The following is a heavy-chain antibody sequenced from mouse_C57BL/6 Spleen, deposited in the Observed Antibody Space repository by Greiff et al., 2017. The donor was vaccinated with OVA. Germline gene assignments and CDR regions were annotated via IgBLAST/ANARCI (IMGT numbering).Heavy chain of an antibody. CDR3: ARGGSSYEAWFAY. D-gene: IGHD1-1*01. J-gene: IGHJ3*01. V-gene: IGHV3-6*01. Sequence: DVKLQESGPGLVKPSQSLSLTCSVTGYSITSGYYWNWIRQFPGNKLEWMGYISYDGSNNYNPSLKNRISITRDTSKNQFFLKLNSVTTEDTATYYCARGGSSYEAWFAYWGQGTLVTVSA. CDR2: ISYDGSN. CDR1: GYSITSGYY.